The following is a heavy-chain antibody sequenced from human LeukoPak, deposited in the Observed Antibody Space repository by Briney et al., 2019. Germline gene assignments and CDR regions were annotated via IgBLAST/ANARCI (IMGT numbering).Heavy chain of an antibody. J-gene: IGHJ4*02. CDR1: GFTFSSYS. V-gene: IGHV3-21*01. Sequence: GGSLRLSCAASGFTFSSYSMNWVRQAPGKGLEWASSISSSSSYIYYADSVKGRFTISRDNAKSSLYLQMNSLRAEDTAVYYCARDLWGTYSSSWYYFDYWGQGTLVTVSS. CDR2: ISSSSSYI. D-gene: IGHD6-13*01. CDR3: ARDLWGTYSSSWYYFDY.